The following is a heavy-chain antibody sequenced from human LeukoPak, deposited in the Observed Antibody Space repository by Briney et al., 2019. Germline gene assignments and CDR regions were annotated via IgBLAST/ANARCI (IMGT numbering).Heavy chain of an antibody. CDR3: AKQPTYYYDTSGYYPY. J-gene: IGHJ4*02. CDR1: GFTFSSYA. Sequence: GGSLRLSCAASGFTFSSYAMSWVRQGPGKGLEWVSGISGSGGSTYYADSVKGRLTISRDNSKNTLYLQMNSLRVEDTAVYYCAKQPTYYYDTSGYYPYWGQGTLVTVSS. CDR2: ISGSGGST. D-gene: IGHD3-22*01. V-gene: IGHV3-23*01.